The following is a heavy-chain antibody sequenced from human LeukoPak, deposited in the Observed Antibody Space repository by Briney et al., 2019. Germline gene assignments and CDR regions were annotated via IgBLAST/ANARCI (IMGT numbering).Heavy chain of an antibody. CDR1: GYTFTSYD. V-gene: IGHV1-8*02. CDR3: ASARTYCGGDCYSGDAFDI. Sequence: ASVKVFCKASGYTFTSYDINWVRQATGQGLEWMGWMNPNSGNTGYAQKFQGRVTMTRNTSISTAYMELSSLRSEDTAVYYCASARTYCGGDCYSGDAFDIWGQGTMVTVSS. CDR2: MNPNSGNT. D-gene: IGHD2-21*02. J-gene: IGHJ3*02.